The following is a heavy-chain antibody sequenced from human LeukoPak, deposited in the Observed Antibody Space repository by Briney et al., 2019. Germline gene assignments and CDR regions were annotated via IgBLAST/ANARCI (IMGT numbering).Heavy chain of an antibody. CDR2: IYTSGST. J-gene: IGHJ5*02. V-gene: IGHV4-59*10. CDR3: ARDGRVGAINA. D-gene: IGHD1-26*01. CDR1: GGSFSGYY. Sequence: SETLSLTCAVYGGSFSGYYWSWIRQPPGKGLEWIGRIYTSGSTNYNPSLKSRVTMSVDTSKNQFSLKLSSVTAADMAVYYCARDGRVGAINAWGQGTLVTVSS.